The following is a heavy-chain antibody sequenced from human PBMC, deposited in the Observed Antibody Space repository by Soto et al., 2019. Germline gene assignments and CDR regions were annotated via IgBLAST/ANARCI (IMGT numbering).Heavy chain of an antibody. CDR3: ASQHRLRGGPTAFDI. V-gene: IGHV1-69*13. Sequence: SVKVSCKASGGTFSSYAISWVRQAPGQGLEWMGGIIPIFGTANYAQKFQGRVTITADESTSTAYMELSSLRSEDTAVYYCASQHRLRGGPTAFDIWGQGTMVTVSS. CDR2: IIPIFGTA. D-gene: IGHD3-16*01. J-gene: IGHJ3*02. CDR1: GGTFSSYA.